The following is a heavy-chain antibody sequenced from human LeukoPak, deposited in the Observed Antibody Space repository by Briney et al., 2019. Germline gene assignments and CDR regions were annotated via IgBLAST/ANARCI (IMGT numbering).Heavy chain of an antibody. CDR2: INPDGTDQ. Sequence: GSLRLSCAASRFTFDTYWMTWVRQAPGKGLEWVANINPDGTDQNYVDSLKGRFTISRDNAKNSLSLQMNSLRPDDTAVYFCARMWRGFEYSAQGHYFDYWGQGTLVTVSS. CDR1: RFTFDTYW. D-gene: IGHD4-11*01. CDR3: ARMWRGFEYSAQGHYFDY. J-gene: IGHJ4*02. V-gene: IGHV3-7*01.